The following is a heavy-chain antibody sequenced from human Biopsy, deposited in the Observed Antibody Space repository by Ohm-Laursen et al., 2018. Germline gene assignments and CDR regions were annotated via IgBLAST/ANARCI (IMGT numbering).Heavy chain of an antibody. D-gene: IGHD2-15*01. CDR1: GGSISSYY. CDR2: ISNSGNT. V-gene: IGHV4-59*08. J-gene: IGHJ4*02. Sequence: GTLSLTCPVSGGSISSYYWMWIRQPPGKGLEWIGFISNSGNTNYNPSLKSRVTISADTSKNQFSLKLGSVTVADTAVFYCARRGSGGRSFDYWGQGSLVTVSS. CDR3: ARRGSGGRSFDY.